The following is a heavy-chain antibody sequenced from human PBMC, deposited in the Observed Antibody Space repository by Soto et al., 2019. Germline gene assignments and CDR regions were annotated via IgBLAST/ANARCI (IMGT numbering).Heavy chain of an antibody. CDR1: GFTFSSYW. J-gene: IGHJ6*03. CDR3: ARRKWSSSPSPDYYMDV. D-gene: IGHD6-6*01. CDR2: INSDGSST. Sequence: GGSLRLSCAASGFTFSSYWMHWVRQAPGKGLVWVSRINSDGSSTSYADSVKGRFTISRDNAKNTLYLQMNSLRAEDTAVYYCARRKWSSSPSPDYYMDVWGKGTTVTVSS. V-gene: IGHV3-74*01.